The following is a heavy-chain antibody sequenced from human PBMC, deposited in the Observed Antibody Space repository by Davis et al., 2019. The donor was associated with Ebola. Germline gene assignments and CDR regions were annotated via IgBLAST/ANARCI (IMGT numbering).Heavy chain of an antibody. Sequence: ETLSLTCAVYGGSFSGYYWSWIRQPPGKGLEWIGEINHSGSTNYNPSLKSRVTISVDTSKNQFSLKLSSVTAADTAVYYCARGRGYVWGSYRFGYWGQGTLVTVSS. D-gene: IGHD3-16*02. CDR2: INHSGST. J-gene: IGHJ4*02. CDR3: ARGRGYVWGSYRFGY. V-gene: IGHV4-34*01. CDR1: GGSFSGYY.